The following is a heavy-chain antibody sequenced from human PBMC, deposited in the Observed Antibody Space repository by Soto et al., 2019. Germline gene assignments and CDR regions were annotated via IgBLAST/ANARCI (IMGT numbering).Heavy chain of an antibody. V-gene: IGHV4-39*01. CDR3: AIYDFWSDLGYYYYGMDV. CDR1: GGSISSSSYY. CDR2: IYYSGST. Sequence: SETLSLTCTVSGGSISSSSYYWGWIRQPPGKGLEWIGSIYYSGSTYYNPSLKSRVTISVDTSKNQFSLKLSSVTAADTAVYYCAIYDFWSDLGYYYYGMDVWGQGTTVTVSS. D-gene: IGHD3-3*01. J-gene: IGHJ6*02.